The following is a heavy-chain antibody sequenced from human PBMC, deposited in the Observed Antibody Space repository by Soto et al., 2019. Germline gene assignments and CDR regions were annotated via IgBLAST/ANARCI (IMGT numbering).Heavy chain of an antibody. CDR3: GGGTSRDGQEPADS. CDR2: INHSGST. D-gene: IGHD2-2*01. J-gene: IGHJ4*02. Sequence: QVQLQQWGAGLLKPSETLSLTCAVYGGSFSGHYWSWIRQPPGKELEWIGEINHSGSTHYNPSLNRRVTISVDTSKNQFSLKMGSVAAADAAVYSWGGGTSRDGQEPADSWGQGTLVTVSS. CDR1: GGSFSGHY. V-gene: IGHV4-34*01.